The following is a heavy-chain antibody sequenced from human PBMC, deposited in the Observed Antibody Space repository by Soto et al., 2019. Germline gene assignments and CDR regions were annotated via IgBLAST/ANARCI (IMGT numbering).Heavy chain of an antibody. J-gene: IGHJ6*02. V-gene: IGHV6-1*01. D-gene: IGHD2-2*01. CDR2: TYYRSKWYN. Sequence: PSQSVSLTCAISGDSVSSNSAAWNWIRPSPSRGLAWLGRTYYRSKWYNDYAVSVKSRITINPEPSKNQFSLQLKSVTPDDKAVYFCARVPAAYGMDVWGQGTTVTVSS. CDR3: ARVPAAYGMDV. CDR1: GDSVSSNSAA.